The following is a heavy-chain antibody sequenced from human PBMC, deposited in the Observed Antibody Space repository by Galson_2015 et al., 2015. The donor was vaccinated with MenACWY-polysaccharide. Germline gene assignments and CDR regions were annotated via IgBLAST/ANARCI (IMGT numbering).Heavy chain of an antibody. J-gene: IGHJ6*02. Sequence: SLRLSCAASGFTFSDYYMSWIRQALGKGLEWVSYISSSGSTIYYADSVKGRFTTSRDNAKNSLYLQMNSLRAEDTAVYYCARDRQQAYYDFWSGYYTNYYYYGMDVWGQGTTVTVSS. D-gene: IGHD3-3*01. V-gene: IGHV3-11*01. CDR3: ARDRQQAYYDFWSGYYTNYYYYGMDV. CDR2: ISSSGSTI. CDR1: GFTFSDYY.